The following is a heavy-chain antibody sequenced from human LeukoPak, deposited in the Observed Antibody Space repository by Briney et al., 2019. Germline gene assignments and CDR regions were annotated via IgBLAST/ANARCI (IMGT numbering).Heavy chain of an antibody. V-gene: IGHV3-30*04. D-gene: IGHD3-22*01. Sequence: PGGSLRLSCAASRFTFSTYPMHWVRQAPGKGLEWVAVISYDGTNKNHADSVKGRFTISRDNSKNTLYLQMNSLRAEDTAVYYCTRGPGYHDSSYLDYWGQGTLVTVSS. CDR2: ISYDGTNK. CDR1: RFTFSTYP. CDR3: TRGPGYHDSSYLDY. J-gene: IGHJ4*02.